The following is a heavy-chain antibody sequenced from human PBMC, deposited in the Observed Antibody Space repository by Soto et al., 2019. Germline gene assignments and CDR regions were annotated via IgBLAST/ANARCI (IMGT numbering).Heavy chain of an antibody. J-gene: IGHJ4*02. CDR2: IYYSGRT. D-gene: IGHD6-6*01. CDR1: GGSIRDYF. V-gene: IGHV4-59*12. CDR3: AKDPAPISIAPRSYFDY. Sequence: PSETLSLTCTVSGGSIRDYFWTWIRQPPGKGLEWIGYIYYSGRTNYNPSLKSRVSISVDNSKNTLYLQMNSLRAEDTAVYYCAKDPAPISIAPRSYFDYWGQGTLVTVSS.